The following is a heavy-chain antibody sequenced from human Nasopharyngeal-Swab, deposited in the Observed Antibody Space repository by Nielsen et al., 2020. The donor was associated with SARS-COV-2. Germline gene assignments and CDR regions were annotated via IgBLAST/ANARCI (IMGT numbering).Heavy chain of an antibody. CDR1: GGSFSGYY. CDR2: INHSGST. CDR3: AQALRGAASPSSFDY. J-gene: IGHJ4*02. D-gene: IGHD6-25*01. V-gene: IGHV4-34*01. Sequence: SETLSLTCAVYGGSFSGYYWSWIRQPPGKGLEWIGEINHSGSTNYNPSLKSRVTISVDTSKNQFSLKLSSVTAAHTALHYCAQALRGAASPSSFDYWGQGTLVTVSS.